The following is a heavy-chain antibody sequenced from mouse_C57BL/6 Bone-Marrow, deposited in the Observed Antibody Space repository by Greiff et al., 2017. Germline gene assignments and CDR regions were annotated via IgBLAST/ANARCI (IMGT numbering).Heavy chain of an antibody. Sequence: QVHVKQSGAELARPGASVKLSCKASGYTFTSYGISWVKQRTGQGLEWIGEIYPRSGNTYYNEKFKGKATLTADTSSSTAYMELRSLTSEDSAVYFCARHYDDAWFAYWGQGTLVTVSA. CDR2: IYPRSGNT. J-gene: IGHJ3*01. CDR1: GYTFTSYG. CDR3: ARHYDDAWFAY. D-gene: IGHD2-4*01. V-gene: IGHV1-81*01.